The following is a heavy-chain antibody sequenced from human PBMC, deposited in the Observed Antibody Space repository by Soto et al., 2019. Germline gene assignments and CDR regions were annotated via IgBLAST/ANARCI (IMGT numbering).Heavy chain of an antibody. CDR3: ASRSTGRAFDM. V-gene: IGHV3-48*01. J-gene: IGHJ3*02. D-gene: IGHD1-1*01. CDR2: ISSGSSTI. CDR1: GFSFSSYS. Sequence: GGSLRLSCAASGFSFSSYSMNWVRQAPGKGLEWVSYISSGSSTIYYADSVKGRFTISRDNAENSLYLQMNSLRAEDTAVYYCASRSTGRAFDMWGQGTMVAVSS.